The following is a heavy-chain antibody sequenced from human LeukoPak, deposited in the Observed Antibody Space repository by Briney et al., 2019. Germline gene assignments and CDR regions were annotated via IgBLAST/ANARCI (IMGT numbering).Heavy chain of an antibody. Sequence: GGSLRLFCTASGFTLSSYSMNWVRQAPGKALECVSSISSSSSYIYYADSVKGRLTISRDNAKNSLYLQMNSLRAEDTAVYYCARDNAAAAGTRFDYWGQGTLVTVSS. CDR3: ARDNAAAAGTRFDY. D-gene: IGHD6-13*01. CDR1: GFTLSSYS. J-gene: IGHJ4*02. CDR2: ISSSSSYI. V-gene: IGHV3-21*01.